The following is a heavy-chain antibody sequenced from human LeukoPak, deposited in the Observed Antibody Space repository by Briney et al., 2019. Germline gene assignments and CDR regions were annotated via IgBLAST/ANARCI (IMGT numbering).Heavy chain of an antibody. CDR2: IYYSGST. CDR1: GGSISSYY. V-gene: IGHV4-59*08. J-gene: IGHJ3*02. D-gene: IGHD3-22*01. CDR3: ARTSSEYDSSGYYVEPNAFDI. Sequence: SETLSLTCTVSGGSISSYYWSWIRQPPGKGLEWIGYIYYSGSTNYNPSLKSRVTISVDTSKNQFSLKLSSVTAADTAVYYCARTSSEYDSSGYYVEPNAFDIWGQGTMVTVSS.